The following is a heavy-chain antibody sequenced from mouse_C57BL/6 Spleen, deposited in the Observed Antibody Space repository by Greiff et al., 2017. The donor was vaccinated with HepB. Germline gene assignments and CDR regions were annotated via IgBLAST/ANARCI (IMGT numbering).Heavy chain of an antibody. CDR2: IHPNSGST. D-gene: IGHD1-1*01. V-gene: IGHV1-64*01. Sequence: QVQLQQPGAELVKPGASVKLSCKASGYTFTSYWMHWVKQRPGQGLEWIGMIHPNSGSTNYNEKFKSKATLTVDKSSSTAYMQLSSLTSEDSAVYYCARAYYGSSKYYFDYWGQGTTLTVSS. CDR1: GYTFTSYW. CDR3: ARAYYGSSKYYFDY. J-gene: IGHJ2*01.